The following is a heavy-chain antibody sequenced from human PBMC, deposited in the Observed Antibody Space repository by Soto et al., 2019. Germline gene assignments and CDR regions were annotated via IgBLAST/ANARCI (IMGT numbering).Heavy chain of an antibody. J-gene: IGHJ6*04. CDR1: GGTFSSYT. D-gene: IGHD2-15*01. V-gene: IGHV1-69*08. CDR2: IIPILGIA. Sequence: QVQLVQSGAEVKKPGSSVKVSCKASGGTFSSYTISWVRQAPGQGLEWMGRIIPILGIANYAQKFQGRVMITADKSTSTAYMELSSLRSEDTAVYYCARDVRYCSGGSCYSWDVWGKGTTVTVSS. CDR3: ARDVRYCSGGSCYSWDV.